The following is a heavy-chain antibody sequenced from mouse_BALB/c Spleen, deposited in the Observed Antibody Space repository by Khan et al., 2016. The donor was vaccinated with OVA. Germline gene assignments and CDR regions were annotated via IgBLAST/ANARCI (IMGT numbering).Heavy chain of an antibody. Sequence: MQLEESGPELVKPGASVKISCKASGYSFTGYFMNWVMQSHGKSLEWIGRINPHIGETLYNQKFKGKATLTVDESSRTVHMELRSLASEDSAVYYCARKNGSDFDYWAKAPLSQSPQ. CDR1: GYSFTGYF. D-gene: IGHD1-1*01. V-gene: IGHV1-20*02. CDR2: INPHIGET. J-gene: IGHJ2*01. CDR3: ARKNGSDFDY.